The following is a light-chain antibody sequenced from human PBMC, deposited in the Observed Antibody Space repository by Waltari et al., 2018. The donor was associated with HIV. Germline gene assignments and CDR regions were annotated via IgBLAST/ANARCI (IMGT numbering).Light chain of an antibody. J-gene: IGKJ1*01. Sequence: EIVLTQSPGTLSLSPGERATLSCRASQSVSNAYLTWYQQRRGQAPRLLIYGTSIRATGIPDRFSGSESGTDFILTIGRLEPEDFALYYCQHYGGSSWTFGQGTEVEIK. CDR2: GTS. CDR1: QSVSNAY. CDR3: QHYGGSSWT. V-gene: IGKV3-20*01.